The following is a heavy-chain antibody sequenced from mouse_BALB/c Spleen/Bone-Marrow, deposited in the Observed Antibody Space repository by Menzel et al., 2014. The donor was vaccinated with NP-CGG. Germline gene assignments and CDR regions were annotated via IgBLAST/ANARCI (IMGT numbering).Heavy chain of an antibody. CDR3: ARQGYYGYSDY. D-gene: IGHD1-2*01. Sequence: EVQLVESGGGLVQPGGSLKLSCAASGFDFSRYWMSWVRQAPGKGLEWIGEINPDSSTINYTPSLKDKFIISRDNAKITLYLQMRKVRSEDTALYYCARQGYYGYSDYWGQGTTLTVSS. CDR2: INPDSSTI. V-gene: IGHV4-1*02. J-gene: IGHJ2*01. CDR1: GFDFSRYW.